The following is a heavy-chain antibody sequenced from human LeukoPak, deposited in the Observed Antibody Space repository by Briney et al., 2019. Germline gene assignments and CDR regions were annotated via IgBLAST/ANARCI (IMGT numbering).Heavy chain of an antibody. CDR1: GGSISSYY. J-gene: IGHJ5*02. CDR2: IYTSGST. Sequence: SETLSLTCTVSGGSISSYYWSWIRQPAGKGLEGIGRIYTSGSTNYNPSLKSRLTMSVDTSKNQFSLKLRSVPAADTAVYYCARLYSGYDSYWFAPWGQGTLVTVSS. D-gene: IGHD5-12*01. CDR3: ARLYSGYDSYWFAP. V-gene: IGHV4-4*07.